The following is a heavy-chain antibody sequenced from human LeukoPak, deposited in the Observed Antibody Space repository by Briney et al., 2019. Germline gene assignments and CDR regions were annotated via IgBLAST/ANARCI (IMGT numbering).Heavy chain of an antibody. J-gene: IGHJ4*02. D-gene: IGHD3-22*01. CDR3: ARDVGGYYYDSSGYYYAPYYFDY. V-gene: IGHV4-59*01. Sequence: SETLSLTCTVSGGSISSYYWSWLRQPPGKGLEWIGYIYYSGSTNYNPSLKSRVTISVDTSKNQFSLKLSSVTAADTAVYYCARDVGGYYYDSSGYYYAPYYFDYWGQGTLVTVSS. CDR1: GGSISSYY. CDR2: IYYSGST.